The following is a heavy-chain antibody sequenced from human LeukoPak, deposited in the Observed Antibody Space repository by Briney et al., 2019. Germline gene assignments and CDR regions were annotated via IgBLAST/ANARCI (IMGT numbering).Heavy chain of an antibody. CDR1: GFIFSSYN. V-gene: IGHV3-21*04. J-gene: IGHJ4*01. D-gene: IGHD3-22*01. Sequence: GGSLRLSCAASGFIFSSYNMNWVRQAPGKGLEWVSSISGSSSYIYYAASVKGRFTISRDFSKNTVFLHMNSLRAEDTAMYYCARGDDSGYYDYFDYWGQGALVTVSS. CDR3: ARGDDSGYYDYFDY. CDR2: ISGSSSYI.